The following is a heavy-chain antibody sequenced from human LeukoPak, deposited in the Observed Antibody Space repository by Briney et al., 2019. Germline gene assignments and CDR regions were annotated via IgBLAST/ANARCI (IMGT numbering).Heavy chain of an antibody. Sequence: GGSLRLSCAASXFTFSSYSMNCVRQAPGKGLEWVTYISTSSNTIHYAESVKGGFTISRDNDKNSLYLQMSSLRDEDKAVYYCARARGTSCYLPWGQGTLVTVSS. CDR1: XFTFSSYS. J-gene: IGHJ5*02. CDR3: ARARGTSCYLP. D-gene: IGHD3/OR15-3a*01. V-gene: IGHV3-48*02. CDR2: ISTSSNTI.